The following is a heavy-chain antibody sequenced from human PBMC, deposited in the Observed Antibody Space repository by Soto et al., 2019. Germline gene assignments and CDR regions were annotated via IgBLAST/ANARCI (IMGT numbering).Heavy chain of an antibody. V-gene: IGHV1-69*06. CDR3: ARDVGSSSSGGAYYYGMDV. CDR1: GGTFSSYA. J-gene: IGHJ6*02. CDR2: IIPIFGTA. D-gene: IGHD6-6*01. Sequence: SVKVSCKASGGTFSSYAISWVRQAPGQGLEWMGGIIPIFGTANYAQKFQGRVTITADKSTSTAYMELSSLRSEDTAVYYCARDVGSSSSGGAYYYGMDVWGQGTTVTVSS.